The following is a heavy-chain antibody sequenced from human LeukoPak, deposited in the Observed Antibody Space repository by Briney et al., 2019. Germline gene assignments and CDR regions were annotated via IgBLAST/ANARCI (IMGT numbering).Heavy chain of an antibody. D-gene: IGHD3-10*01. CDR1: GFTFSTYW. CDR2: IKEDGSEK. J-gene: IGHJ4*02. CDR3: ARRGGSGWFREQDY. V-gene: IGHV3-7*01. Sequence: PGGSLRLSCVASGFTFSTYWMTWVRQAPGKGLEWVANIKEDGSEKYFVDSVKGRFTISRDNAKNSLYLQMNGLRAEDTAVYYCARRGGSGWFREQDYWGQGTLVTVSS.